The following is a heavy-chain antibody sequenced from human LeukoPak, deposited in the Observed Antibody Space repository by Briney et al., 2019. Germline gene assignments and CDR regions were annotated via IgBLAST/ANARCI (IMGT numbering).Heavy chain of an antibody. J-gene: IGHJ4*02. Sequence: GGSLRLSCAASGFTFNRYWMHWVRQAPGEGPVWVAHILNDGGSTSYADSVKGRFTISRDDAKNTLSLQMNSLRAEDTAVYPCVRHNYGYDYWGQGTPVTVSS. V-gene: IGHV3-74*01. D-gene: IGHD5-18*01. CDR2: ILNDGGST. CDR1: GFTFNRYW. CDR3: VRHNYGYDY.